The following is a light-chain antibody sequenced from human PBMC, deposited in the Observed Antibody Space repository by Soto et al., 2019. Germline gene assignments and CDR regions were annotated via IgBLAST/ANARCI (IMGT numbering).Light chain of an antibody. CDR1: QSINGR. CDR3: QQYKVYPYT. J-gene: IGKJ2*01. Sequence: DIQMTPSPSTLSASIGDRVTITCRASQSINGRLAWYQQKPGRPPKLLIYDVSFLESGVPSRFSGSGSGTDFNLTISSLRPEDFANFYCQQYKVYPYTFGQGTRLDIQ. CDR2: DVS. V-gene: IGKV1-5*01.